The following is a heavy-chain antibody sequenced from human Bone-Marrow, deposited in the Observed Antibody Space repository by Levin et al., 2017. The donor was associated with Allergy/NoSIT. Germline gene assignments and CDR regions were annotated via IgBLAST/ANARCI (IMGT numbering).Heavy chain of an antibody. CDR3: ARQGFLEWPWPLGWFDP. D-gene: IGHD3-3*01. V-gene: IGHV4-39*01. J-gene: IGHJ5*02. CDR2: IYYSGST. CDR1: GGSISSSSYY. Sequence: SETLSLTCTVSGGSISSSSYYWGWIRQPPGKGLEWIGSIYYSGSTYYNPSLKSRVTISVDTSKNQFSLKLSSVTAADTAVYYCARQGFLEWPWPLGWFDPWGQGTLVTVSS.